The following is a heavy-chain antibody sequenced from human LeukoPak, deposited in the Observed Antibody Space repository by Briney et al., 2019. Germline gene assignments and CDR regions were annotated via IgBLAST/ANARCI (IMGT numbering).Heavy chain of an antibody. V-gene: IGHV4-59*08. D-gene: IGHD3-22*01. J-gene: IGHJ4*02. CDR2: VYYSGVT. CDR3: ARRRGYYDSSGYYSSDY. Sequence: SETLSLTCSVSGGSISTYYWSWIRQPPGKGLEWIGYVYYSGVTNYSPSLRSRVTISVDTSKNQFSLKLSSVTAADTAVYYCARRRGYYDSSGYYSSDYWGQGTLVTVSS. CDR1: GGSISTYY.